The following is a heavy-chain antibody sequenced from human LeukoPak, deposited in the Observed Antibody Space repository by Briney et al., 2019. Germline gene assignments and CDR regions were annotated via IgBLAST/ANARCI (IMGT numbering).Heavy chain of an antibody. CDR3: ARGGGSPRIRWLTDY. CDR1: GFTVSSNY. V-gene: IGHV3-11*01. J-gene: IGHJ4*02. CDR2: SSSSGDII. Sequence: GGSLRLSCAASGFTVSSNYMSWIRQAPGKGLEWVSYSSSSGDIIYYADSVKGRFTISRDNAKNSLYLQMNSLRAEDTAMYYCARGGGSPRIRWLTDYWGQGTLVTVSS. D-gene: IGHD5-12*01.